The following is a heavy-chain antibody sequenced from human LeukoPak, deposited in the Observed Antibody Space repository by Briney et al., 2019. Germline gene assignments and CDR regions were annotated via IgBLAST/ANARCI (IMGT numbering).Heavy chain of an antibody. CDR1: GFTFSSYA. CDR2: ISGSGGST. CDR3: AKASAMIVVVSKHFDY. J-gene: IGHJ4*02. Sequence: GGSLRLSCAASGFTFSSYAMSWVRQAPGKGLEWISAISGSGGSTSYADSVKGRFTISRDNSKNTLYLQMHSLRAEDTAVYYCAKASAMIVVVSKHFDYWGQGTLVTVSS. V-gene: IGHV3-23*01. D-gene: IGHD3-22*01.